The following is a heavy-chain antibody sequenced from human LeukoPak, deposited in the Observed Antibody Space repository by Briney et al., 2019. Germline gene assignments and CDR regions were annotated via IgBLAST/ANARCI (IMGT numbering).Heavy chain of an antibody. D-gene: IGHD5-18*01. CDR1: GESFSGYY. CDR2: INHSGST. CDR3: ARVRGYRYPES. Sequence: SDTLSLTCAVYGESFSGYYWSWIRHPPGKGREWIGEINHSGSTNCNPSLKSRVTLSVNTSKNQLSLKVSPVTAADTAVYYCARVRGYRYPESWGQGTLVTVSS. J-gene: IGHJ4*02. V-gene: IGHV4-34*01.